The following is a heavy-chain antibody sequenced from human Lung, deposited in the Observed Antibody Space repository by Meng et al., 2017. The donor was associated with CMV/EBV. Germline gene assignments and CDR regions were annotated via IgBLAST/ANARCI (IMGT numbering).Heavy chain of an antibody. D-gene: IGHD6-6*01. J-gene: IGHJ4*02. CDR2: IRYDEKTK. CDR3: ARGGLIAARNDY. Sequence: SCATSGFNFKIFGMHWLRQLPGKGLEWVAFIRYDEKTKYYADSVKGRFTISRDNAKNSLYLQMNSLRAEDTAVYYCARGGLIAARNDYWGQGTRVTVSS. V-gene: IGHV3-30*02. CDR1: GFNFKIFG.